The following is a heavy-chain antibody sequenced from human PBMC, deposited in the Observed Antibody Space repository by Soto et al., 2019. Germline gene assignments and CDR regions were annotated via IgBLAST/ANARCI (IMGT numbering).Heavy chain of an antibody. Sequence: GGSLRLSCSTSGFTFSTYAMHWVRQAPGKGLEYVSAVSRNGGNTYYADSVKGRFTISRDNSKNTLYLQMTSLRVEDTAVYYCVKADPRGYFYYYYGMDVWGQGTTVTVSS. V-gene: IGHV3-64D*06. D-gene: IGHD1-26*01. CDR1: GFTFSTYA. CDR3: VKADPRGYFYYYYGMDV. CDR2: VSRNGGNT. J-gene: IGHJ6*02.